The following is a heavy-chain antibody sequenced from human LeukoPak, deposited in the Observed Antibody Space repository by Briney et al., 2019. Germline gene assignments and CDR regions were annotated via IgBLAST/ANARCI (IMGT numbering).Heavy chain of an antibody. Sequence: ASVKVSCKASGGTFSSYAISWVRQAPGQGLEWMGWMNSNSGNTGYAQKFQGRVTITRNTSISTAYMELSSLTSEDTAVYYCARDRWEWEHSFDYWGQGTLVTVSS. CDR2: MNSNSGNT. D-gene: IGHD1-26*01. CDR1: GGTFSSYA. J-gene: IGHJ4*02. CDR3: ARDRWEWEHSFDY. V-gene: IGHV1-8*03.